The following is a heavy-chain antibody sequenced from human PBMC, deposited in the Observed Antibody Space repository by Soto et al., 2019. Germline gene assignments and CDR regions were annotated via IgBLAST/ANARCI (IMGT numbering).Heavy chain of an antibody. Sequence: EVKLVESVGDLVQPGGSLRLSCAASGFTVSNNYITWVRQAPGKGLEWVSGLYSIGVRDYAASVKGRFIIARDNHQTTVYLQMNSLTVEDTAIYYCLRGGRGSQTVGYWGQGTLVTVSS. CDR3: LRGGRGSQTVGY. CDR1: GFTVSNNY. CDR2: LYSIGVR. V-gene: IGHV3-66*01. D-gene: IGHD3-10*01. J-gene: IGHJ4*02.